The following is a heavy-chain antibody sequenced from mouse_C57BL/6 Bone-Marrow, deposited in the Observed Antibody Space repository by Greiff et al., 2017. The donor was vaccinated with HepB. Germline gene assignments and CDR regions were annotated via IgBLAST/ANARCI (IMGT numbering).Heavy chain of an antibody. Sequence: EVQLQQSGPGLVKPSQSLSLTCSVTGYSITSGYYWNWIRQYPGNKLEWMGYISYDGSNNYNPSLKNRISITRDTSKNQFFLKLNSVTTEDTAAYSCASTVVATGFDYWGQGTTLTVSS. D-gene: IGHD1-1*01. CDR2: ISYDGSN. V-gene: IGHV3-6*01. J-gene: IGHJ2*01. CDR1: GYSITSGYY. CDR3: ASTVVATGFDY.